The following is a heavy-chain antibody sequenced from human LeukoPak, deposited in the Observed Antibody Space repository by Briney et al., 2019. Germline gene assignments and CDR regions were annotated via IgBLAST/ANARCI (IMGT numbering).Heavy chain of an antibody. Sequence: PSETLSLTCTVSGGSISSYYWSWLRQPPGKGLEWIGYIYYSGSTNYNPSLKSRVTISVDTSKNQFSLKLSSVTAADTAVYYCARGSGSSWKNWFDPWGQGTLVTVSS. J-gene: IGHJ5*02. D-gene: IGHD6-13*01. V-gene: IGHV4-59*08. CDR1: GGSISSYY. CDR3: ARGSGSSWKNWFDP. CDR2: IYYSGST.